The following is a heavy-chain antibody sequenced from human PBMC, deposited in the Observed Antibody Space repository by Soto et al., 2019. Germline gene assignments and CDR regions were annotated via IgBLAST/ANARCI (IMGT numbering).Heavy chain of an antibody. CDR1: GFTFSSYS. V-gene: IGHV3-48*01. J-gene: IGHJ4*02. CDR3: ASSPSGWYLSY. D-gene: IGHD6-19*01. Sequence: EVQLVESGGGLVQPGGSLRLSCAASGFTFSSYSMNWVRQAPGKGLEWVSYISSSSSDIYYADSVKGRVTISRDNAKNSLYLQMNNLRAGDTGVYYCASSPSGWYLSYWGQGTLVTVSS. CDR2: ISSSSSDI.